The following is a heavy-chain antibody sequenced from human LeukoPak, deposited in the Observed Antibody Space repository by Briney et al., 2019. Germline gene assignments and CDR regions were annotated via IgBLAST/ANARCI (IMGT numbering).Heavy chain of an antibody. CDR1: GFTFTNYA. CDR3: ARVLGGVYYSYYMDV. J-gene: IGHJ6*03. D-gene: IGHD3-10*01. CDR2: ISYNGGST. Sequence: AGGSLRLSCAASGFTFTNYAMHWVRQAPGKGLEYVSAISYNGGSTSYANSVKGRFTISRDNAKNSLYLQMNSLRAEDTAVYYCARVLGGVYYSYYMDVWGKGTTVTVSS. V-gene: IGHV3-64*04.